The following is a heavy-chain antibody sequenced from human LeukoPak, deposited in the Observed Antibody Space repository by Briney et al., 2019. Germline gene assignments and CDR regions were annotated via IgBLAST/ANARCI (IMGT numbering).Heavy chain of an antibody. J-gene: IGHJ6*03. D-gene: IGHD4-17*01. Sequence: ASVKVSCKASGYSFTGYYMHWVRQAPGQGFEWMGWINPYSGDTNYAQKFQGRVTMTRDTSISTAYMELSRLRSDDTAVYYCARQSGAQGYYYYYMDVWGKGTTVTISS. V-gene: IGHV1-2*02. CDR1: GYSFTGYY. CDR2: INPYSGDT. CDR3: ARQSGAQGYYYYYMDV.